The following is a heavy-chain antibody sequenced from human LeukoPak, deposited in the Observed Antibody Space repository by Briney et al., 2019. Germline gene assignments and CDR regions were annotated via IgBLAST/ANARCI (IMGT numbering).Heavy chain of an antibody. CDR1: GFTVSSDY. D-gene: IGHD3-3*01. Sequence: PGRSLTVSCTPSGFTVSSDYMTWVRQAPGKGLEWVSVTYPAGNTFYADSVKGRFTISRDNSKNTLFLQMNSLRVEDTAVDYCVIGSLWKLSRFDYWGQGTLVTVSS. V-gene: IGHV3-53*01. CDR3: VIGSLWKLSRFDY. J-gene: IGHJ4*02. CDR2: TYPAGNT.